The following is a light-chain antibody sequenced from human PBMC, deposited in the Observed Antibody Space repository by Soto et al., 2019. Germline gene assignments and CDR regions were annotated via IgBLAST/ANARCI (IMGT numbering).Light chain of an antibody. CDR1: QSISSS. CDR2: KAS. CDR3: QQYKSYFLT. V-gene: IGKV1-5*03. J-gene: IGKJ4*01. Sequence: DIQMTQSPSTLSASVGDRVTITCRASQSISSSLAWYQQKPGKAPKLLIYKASSLESGVPSRFSGSGSGTEFTLTISSLQPDDFATYYCQQYKSYFLTFGGGTKVEI.